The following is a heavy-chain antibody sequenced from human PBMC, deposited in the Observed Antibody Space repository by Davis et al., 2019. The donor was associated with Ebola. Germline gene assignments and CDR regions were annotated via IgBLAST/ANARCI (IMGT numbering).Heavy chain of an antibody. CDR2: IRSKTNNYAT. Sequence: PGGSLRLSCAASGFTFSGSAMHWVRQASGKGLEWVGRIRSKTNNYATGYAASVKGRFTISRDDSNNTAYLQMNSLKTEDTATYYCTSPTGGAFDIWGQGTVVTVSS. CDR1: GFTFSGSA. D-gene: IGHD3-16*01. CDR3: TSPTGGAFDI. V-gene: IGHV3-73*01. J-gene: IGHJ3*02.